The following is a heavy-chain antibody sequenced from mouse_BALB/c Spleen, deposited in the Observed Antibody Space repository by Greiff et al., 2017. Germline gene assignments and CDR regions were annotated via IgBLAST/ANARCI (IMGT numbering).Heavy chain of an antibody. Sequence: EVQLQQSGPELVKPGASVKVSCKASGYSFTDYNMYWVKQSHGKSLEWIGYIDPYNGGTGYNQKFKSKATLTVDNSSSTAYMELRSLTSEDSAVYYCARKGKLYYDYDGFAYWGQGTLVTVSA. J-gene: IGHJ3*01. CDR3: ARKGKLYYDYDGFAY. V-gene: IGHV1S135*01. CDR1: GYSFTDYN. D-gene: IGHD2-4*01. CDR2: IDPYNGGT.